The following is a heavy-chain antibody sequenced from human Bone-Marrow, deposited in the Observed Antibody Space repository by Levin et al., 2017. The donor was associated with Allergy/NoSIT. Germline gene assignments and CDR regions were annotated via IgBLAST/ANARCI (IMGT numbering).Heavy chain of an antibody. CDR1: GFSLTTTGMR. V-gene: IGHV2-70*04. CDR2: IDWDDDK. Sequence: VSGPTLVKPTQTLILTCTFSGFSLTTTGMRVTWIRQPPGKALEWLARIDWDDDKFYTSSLKTRLTISKDTSKNQVVLTMTNMDPVDTATYYCARISPKSNWFDPWGQGILVTVSS. J-gene: IGHJ5*02. CDR3: ARISPKSNWFDP.